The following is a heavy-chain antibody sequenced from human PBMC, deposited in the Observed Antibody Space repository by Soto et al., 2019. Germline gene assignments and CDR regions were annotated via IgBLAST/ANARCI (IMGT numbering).Heavy chain of an antibody. CDR1: GFTFSSYA. V-gene: IGHV3-23*01. Sequence: LRLSCAASGFTFSSYAMSWVRQAPGKGLEWVSAISGSGGSTYYADSVKGRFTISRDNSKNTLYLQMNSLRAEDTAVYYCAKDLGSGELYDFWSGYYMVFFYWCGGTRV. J-gene: IGHJ1*01. D-gene: IGHD3-3*01. CDR2: ISGSGGST. CDR3: AKDLGSGELYDFWSGYYMVFFY.